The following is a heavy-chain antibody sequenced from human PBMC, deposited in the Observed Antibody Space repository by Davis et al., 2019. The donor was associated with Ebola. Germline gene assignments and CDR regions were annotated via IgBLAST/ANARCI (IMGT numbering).Heavy chain of an antibody. CDR1: RYTLTSYG. D-gene: IGHD6-6*01. J-gene: IGHJ4*02. Sequence: AASVKVSCMASRYTLTSYGISWVRPAPGQGLEWMGWLSGYNGNTKYAQRLQGRVTMTTDTSTNTAYMELRSLRSDDTAVYYCVRSSPSIAARPLDYWGQGTLVTVSS. CDR2: LSGYNGNT. V-gene: IGHV1-18*01. CDR3: VRSSPSIAARPLDY.